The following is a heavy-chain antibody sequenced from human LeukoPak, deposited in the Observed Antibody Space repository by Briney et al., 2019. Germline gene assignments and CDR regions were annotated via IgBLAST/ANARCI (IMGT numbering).Heavy chain of an antibody. CDR1: GFTFSSYS. CDR3: ARSPSSGSGSYRQLDY. Sequence: GGSLRLSCAASGFTFSSYSMSWVRQTPGKGLEWVSSISASGSHIYFAESLKGRFTISRDNAKNSLYLEINSLRAEDTAVYFCARSPSSGSGSYRQLDYWGQGTLVTVSS. J-gene: IGHJ4*02. CDR2: ISASGSHI. V-gene: IGHV3-21*01. D-gene: IGHD3-10*01.